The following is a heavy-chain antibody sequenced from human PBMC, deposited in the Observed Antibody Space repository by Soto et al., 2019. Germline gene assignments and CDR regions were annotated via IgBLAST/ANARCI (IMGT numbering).Heavy chain of an antibody. D-gene: IGHD1-1*01. CDR1: GGSFSGYY. Sequence: SETLSLTCAVYGGSFSGYYWTWIRQPPGTGLEWIGEINHSGSTNYNPSLKSRVTISVDTSKNQFSLKLSSVTAADTAVYYCARDSSVQGSYYYYYGMDVWGQGTTVTVSS. CDR2: INHSGST. J-gene: IGHJ6*02. V-gene: IGHV4-34*01. CDR3: ARDSSVQGSYYYYYGMDV.